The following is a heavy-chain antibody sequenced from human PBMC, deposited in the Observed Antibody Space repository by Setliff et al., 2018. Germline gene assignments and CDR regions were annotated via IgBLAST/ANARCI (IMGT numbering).Heavy chain of an antibody. J-gene: IGHJ5*02. D-gene: IGHD1-26*01. V-gene: IGHV1-2*06. Sequence: GASVKVSCKASGYTFTGYYMHWVRQAPGQGLEWMGRINPNSGGTNYAQKFQGRVTMTRDTSISTAYMELSRLRSDDTAVYYCARIMGIVGDNWFDPWGQRTLVTVSS. CDR2: INPNSGGT. CDR1: GYTFTGYY. CDR3: ARIMGIVGDNWFDP.